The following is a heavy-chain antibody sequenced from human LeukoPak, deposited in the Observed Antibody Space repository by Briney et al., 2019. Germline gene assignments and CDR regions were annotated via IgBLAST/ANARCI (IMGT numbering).Heavy chain of an antibody. J-gene: IGHJ5*02. CDR3: AREPGPYYYGSGSPAEFNWFDP. Sequence: ASVKVSCKASGYTFTSYGISWVRQAPGQGLEWMGWISAYNGNTNYAQKLQGRVTMTTDTSTSTAYMELRSLRSDDTAVYYCAREPGPYYYGSGSPAEFNWFDPWDQGTLVTVSS. D-gene: IGHD3-10*01. V-gene: IGHV1-18*01. CDR2: ISAYNGNT. CDR1: GYTFTSYG.